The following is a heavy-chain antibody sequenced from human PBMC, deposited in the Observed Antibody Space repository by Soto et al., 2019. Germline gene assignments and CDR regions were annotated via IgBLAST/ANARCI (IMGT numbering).Heavy chain of an antibody. D-gene: IGHD6-13*01. V-gene: IGHV4-34*08. CDR3: ARKGAAASYAHYYMDV. CDR1: GGTFSGYD. CDR2: INHSGST. Sequence: SETLSLTCAVYGGTFSGYDWSWIRQPPGKGLEWIGEINHSGSTNYNPSLKSRVTISVDTSRNRFSLNLTSATAADTAVYYCARKGAAASYAHYYMDVWGRGTAVTV. J-gene: IGHJ6*03.